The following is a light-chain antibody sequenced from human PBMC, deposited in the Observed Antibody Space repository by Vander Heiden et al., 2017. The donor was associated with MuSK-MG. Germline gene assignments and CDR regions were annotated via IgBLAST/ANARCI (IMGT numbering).Light chain of an antibody. J-gene: IGLJ1*01. Sequence: QSVLTQPPSVSGAPGQRVTISCTWSSPNIGAGYDVHCYQHLPGTAPKLLIYGNSNRPSGVPDRFSGSKSGTSASLAITGLQAEDEADYYCQSYDSSLSGYVFGTGTKVTVL. CDR2: GNS. V-gene: IGLV1-40*01. CDR3: QSYDSSLSGYV. CDR1: SPNIGAGYD.